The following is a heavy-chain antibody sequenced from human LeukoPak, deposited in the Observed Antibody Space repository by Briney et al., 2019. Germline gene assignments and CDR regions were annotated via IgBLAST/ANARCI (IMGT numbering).Heavy chain of an antibody. J-gene: IGHJ2*01. V-gene: IGHV4-39*01. CDR1: GASVTAYY. Sequence: TSETLSLTCSVSGASVTAYYWGWIRQPPGKGLEWIGSIYYSGSTYYNPSLKSRVTISVDTSKNQFSLKLSSVTAADTAVYYCARHSIAAAGPLWYFDLWGRGTLVTVSS. CDR3: ARHSIAAAGPLWYFDL. CDR2: IYYSGST. D-gene: IGHD6-13*01.